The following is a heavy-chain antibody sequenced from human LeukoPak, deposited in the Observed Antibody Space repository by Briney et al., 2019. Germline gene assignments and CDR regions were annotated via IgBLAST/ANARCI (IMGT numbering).Heavy chain of an antibody. V-gene: IGHV1-46*01. Sequence: ASVKVSCKASGYIFTSYYMYWVRQAPGQGLEWMGIINPSGGSIRYAQKFQGRVTTTRDTSTSTAYMELRSLRSDDTAVYYCARGSLYYDSRNHAFDIWGQGTMVTVSS. D-gene: IGHD3-22*01. CDR1: GYIFTSYY. CDR2: INPSGGSI. CDR3: ARGSLYYDSRNHAFDI. J-gene: IGHJ3*02.